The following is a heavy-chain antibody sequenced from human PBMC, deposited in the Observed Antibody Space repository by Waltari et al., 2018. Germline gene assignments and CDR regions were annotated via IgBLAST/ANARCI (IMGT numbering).Heavy chain of an antibody. J-gene: IGHJ3*02. V-gene: IGHV3-74*01. CDR3: ARDRSLENAFDI. D-gene: IGHD3-3*01. CDR2: INSDGRST. Sequence: EVQLLESGGGLFHPGGALRLPGAPPGFPFVRYWMHWVRQAPGKGLVWVSRINSDGRSTTHADSVKGRFTISRDNAKNTLYLQMNSLRDEDTAVYYCARDRSLENAFDIWGQGTMVAVSS. CDR1: GFPFVRYW.